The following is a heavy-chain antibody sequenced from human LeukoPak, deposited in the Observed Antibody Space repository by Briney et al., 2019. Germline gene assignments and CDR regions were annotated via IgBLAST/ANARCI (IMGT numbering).Heavy chain of an antibody. CDR2: ISWNSGSI. V-gene: IGHV3-9*03. CDR3: ASSSSTGITGTTGDAFDI. J-gene: IGHJ3*02. Sequence: PGGSLRLSCAASGFTFDDYAMHWVRQAPGKGLEWVSGISWNSGSIGYADSVKGRFTISRDNAKNSLYLQMNSLRAEDMALYYCASSSSTGITGTTGDAFDIWGQGTMVTVSS. D-gene: IGHD1-7*01. CDR1: GFTFDDYA.